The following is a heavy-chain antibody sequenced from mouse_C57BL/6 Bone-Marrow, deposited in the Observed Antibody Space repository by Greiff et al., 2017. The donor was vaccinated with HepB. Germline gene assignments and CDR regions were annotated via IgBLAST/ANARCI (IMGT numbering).Heavy chain of an antibody. CDR1: GFTFTDYY. CDR3: ASSRQLRPSFAY. J-gene: IGHJ3*01. Sequence: EVQRVESGGGLVQPGGSLSLSCAASGFTFTDYYMSWVRQPPGKALEWLGFIRNKANGYTTEYSASVKGRFTISRDNSQSILYLQMNALRAEDSATYYCASSRQLRPSFAYWGQGTLVTVSA. CDR2: IRNKANGYTT. D-gene: IGHD3-2*02. V-gene: IGHV7-3*01.